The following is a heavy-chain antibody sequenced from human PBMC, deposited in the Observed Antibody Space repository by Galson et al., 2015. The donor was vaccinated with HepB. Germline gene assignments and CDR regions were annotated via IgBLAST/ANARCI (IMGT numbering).Heavy chain of an antibody. J-gene: IGHJ4*02. Sequence: SLRLSCAASGFTFSSYAMSWVRQAPGKGLEWVSAISGSGGSTYYADSVKGRFTISRDNSKNTLYLQMNSLRAEDTAVYYCATSSSQEGRIAARPPSFYWGQGTLVTVSS. V-gene: IGHV3-23*01. CDR1: GFTFSSYA. CDR3: ATSSSQEGRIAARPPSFY. D-gene: IGHD6-6*01. CDR2: ISGSGGST.